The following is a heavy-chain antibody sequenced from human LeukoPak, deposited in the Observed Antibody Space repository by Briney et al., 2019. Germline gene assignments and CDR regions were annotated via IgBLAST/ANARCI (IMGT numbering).Heavy chain of an antibody. CDR3: AGSRWLSYYFDY. CDR1: GFTFSSYA. V-gene: IGHV3-30*04. Sequence: GGSLRLSCAASGFTFSSYAMHWVRQAPGKGLEWVAVTSYDGSNKNYADSVTGRFTISRDNSKNTLYLLMNSLRAEDTAVYYCAGSRWLSYYFDYWGQGTLVTVSS. CDR2: TSYDGSNK. J-gene: IGHJ4*02. D-gene: IGHD5-24*01.